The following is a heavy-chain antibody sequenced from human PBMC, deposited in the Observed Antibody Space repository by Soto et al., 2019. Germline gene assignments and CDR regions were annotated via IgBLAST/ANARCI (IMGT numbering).Heavy chain of an antibody. CDR2: IYYSGST. CDR1: GGSISSYY. D-gene: IGHD6-19*01. J-gene: IGHJ4*02. V-gene: IGHV4-59*08. CDR3: ARHNWYSRGWYGGVDY. Sequence: QVQLQESGPGLVKPSETLSLTCTVSGGSISSYYWSWIRQPPGKGLEWIGYIYYSGSTNYNPSLKSRVTLSVDTSKNQFSLKLSSVTAADTAVYYCARHNWYSRGWYGGVDYWGQGTLVTVSS.